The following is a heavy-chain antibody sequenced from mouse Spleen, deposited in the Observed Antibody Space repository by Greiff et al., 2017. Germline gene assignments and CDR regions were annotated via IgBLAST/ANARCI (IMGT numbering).Heavy chain of an antibody. Sequence: QVQLKQSGPSLVQPSQSLSITCTVSGFSLTSYGVHWVRQSPGKGLEWLGVIWRGGSTDYNAAFMSRLSITKDNSKSQVFFKMNSLQADDTAIYYCAKNRGYGNSYYYAMDYWGQGTSVTVSS. D-gene: IGHD2-10*02. CDR3: AKNRGYGNSYYYAMDY. V-gene: IGHV2-5-1*01. CDR2: IWRGGST. CDR1: GFSLTSYG. J-gene: IGHJ4*01.